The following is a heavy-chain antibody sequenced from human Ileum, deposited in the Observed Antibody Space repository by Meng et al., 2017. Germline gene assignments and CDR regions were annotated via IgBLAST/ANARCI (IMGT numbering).Heavy chain of an antibody. Sequence: QVQLQESGPGLAKPSATLSLTCTVSGASISSYYWTWIRQPPGKGLDWIGYIHYSGSTNYNPSLKSRITMSVDTSKNQVSLKLSSVTAADTAIYYCAAFCSGGSCPDYWGQGTLVTVSS. CDR2: IHYSGST. CDR3: AAFCSGGSCPDY. J-gene: IGHJ4*02. D-gene: IGHD2-15*01. CDR1: GASISSYY. V-gene: IGHV4-59*01.